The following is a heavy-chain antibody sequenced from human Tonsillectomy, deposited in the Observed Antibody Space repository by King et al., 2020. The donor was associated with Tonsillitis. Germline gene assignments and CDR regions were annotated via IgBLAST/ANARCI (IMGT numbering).Heavy chain of an antibody. CDR3: ARGGASSQYFAY. J-gene: IGHJ4*02. CDR2: IYNSETT. D-gene: IGHD1-26*01. V-gene: IGHV4-59*01. Sequence: QLQESGPGLVKPSETLSLNCSVSGASISSFSWSWIRQSPGKGLEWLGFIYNSETTNYNPSLKARITISIDTSKNQFSLKVTSVTAADTAVYYCARGGASSQYFAYWGQGALVTVSS. CDR1: GASISSFS.